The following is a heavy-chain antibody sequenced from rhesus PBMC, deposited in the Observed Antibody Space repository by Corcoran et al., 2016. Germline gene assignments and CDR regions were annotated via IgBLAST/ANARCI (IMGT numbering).Heavy chain of an antibody. D-gene: IGHD1-1-1*01. J-gene: IGHJ4*01. V-gene: IGHV3-178*01. CDR3: ARVYRGIDY. CDR1: GFTFSAHY. Sequence: EVQLVEAGGGLAKRGGSLRLACAASGFTFSAHYRDWVRQAPGKGLGWVSRISNGGGSTWYADSVKGRFTVSRENAKNTLYVQMNSLRVEDTAVYYCARVYRGIDYWGQGVLVTVSS. CDR2: ISNGGGST.